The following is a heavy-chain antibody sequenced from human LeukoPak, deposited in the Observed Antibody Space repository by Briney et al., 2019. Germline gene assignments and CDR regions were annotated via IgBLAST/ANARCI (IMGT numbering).Heavy chain of an antibody. D-gene: IGHD2-15*01. CDR1: GFTFSSYS. J-gene: IGHJ3*02. V-gene: IGHV3-21*01. Sequence: GGSLRLSCAASGFTFSSYSMNWARQAPGKGLEWVSSISSSNNYIYYADSVKGRFTISRDNAKNSLYLQMNSLRAEDTAVYYCARDEDVNTFDIWGQGTMVTVSS. CDR2: ISSSNNYI. CDR3: ARDEDVNTFDI.